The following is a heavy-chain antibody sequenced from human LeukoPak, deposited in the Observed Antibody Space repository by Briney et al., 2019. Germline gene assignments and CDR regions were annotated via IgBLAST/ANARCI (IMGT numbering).Heavy chain of an antibody. V-gene: IGHV3-21*01. J-gene: IGHJ4*02. Sequence: GGSLRLSCAVSGFTFSSSSMNWVRQAPGKGLEWVSSISSSSSYIYYADSVKGRFTISRDNAKNSLYLQMDSLRADDTAVYYCATSDDLWSGMDNWGQGTLVTVSS. CDR2: ISSSSSYI. D-gene: IGHD3-3*01. CDR3: ATSDDLWSGMDN. CDR1: GFTFSSSS.